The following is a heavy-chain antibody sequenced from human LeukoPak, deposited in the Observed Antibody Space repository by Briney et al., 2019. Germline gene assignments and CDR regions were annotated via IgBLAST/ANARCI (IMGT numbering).Heavy chain of an antibody. V-gene: IGHV4-59*08. D-gene: IGHD1-26*01. CDR1: VGSISSYY. CDR2: IYYSGST. Sequence: SETLSLTCTVSVGSISSYYWSWIRQPPGTGLEWIGYIYYSGSTNYNPSLKSRVTISVDTYKNQFSLKLSSVTAADTAVYYCARLWGGSGSYHLDYWGQGTLVTVSS. CDR3: ARLWGGSGSYHLDY. J-gene: IGHJ4*02.